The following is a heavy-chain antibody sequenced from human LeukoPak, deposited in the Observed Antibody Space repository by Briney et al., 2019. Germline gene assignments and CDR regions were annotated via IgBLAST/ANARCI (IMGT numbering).Heavy chain of an antibody. V-gene: IGHV3-21*01. J-gene: IGHJ4*02. CDR2: ISSSSSYI. Sequence: GGSLRLSCAASGFTFGGYSMNWVRQAPGKGLEWVSSISSSSSYIYYADSVKGRFTISRDNSKNTLYLQMNGLRAEDTAVYYCAKPSSGYWTDLDYWGQGTLVTVSS. CDR1: GFTFGGYS. D-gene: IGHD3-22*01. CDR3: AKPSSGYWTDLDY.